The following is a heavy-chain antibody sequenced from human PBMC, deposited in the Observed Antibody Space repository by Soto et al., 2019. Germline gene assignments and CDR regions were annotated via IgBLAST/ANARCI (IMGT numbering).Heavy chain of an antibody. V-gene: IGHV4-4*07. CDR2: ISINGNS. CDR3: ARESGDNWTYEVD. J-gene: IGHJ4*02. Sequence: QVQVKESGPGLVKPSETLSLTCTVSGGSITDYSWSWIRQSAGKGLEWLGRISINGNSHYHPSLRSRVTMSIETSKNQFSLNLRSVTAADTAVYYSARESGDNWTYEVDWGQGTLVTVSS. D-gene: IGHD1-7*01. CDR1: GGSITDYS.